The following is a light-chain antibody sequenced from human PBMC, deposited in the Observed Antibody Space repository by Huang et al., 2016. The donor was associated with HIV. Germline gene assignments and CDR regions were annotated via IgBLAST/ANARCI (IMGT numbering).Light chain of an antibody. J-gene: IGKJ1*01. CDR1: LNIDTW. Sequence: DIQMTQSPSTLSALVRERVTIPCRASLNIDTWVSWYQQKPGTPPKVVIYRASSLETGVPSRFISSGSGTEFSLTINNLEPYDFAVYYCQQYAAYPWTFGQGTKVEIK. CDR3: QQYAAYPWT. V-gene: IGKV1-5*03. CDR2: RAS.